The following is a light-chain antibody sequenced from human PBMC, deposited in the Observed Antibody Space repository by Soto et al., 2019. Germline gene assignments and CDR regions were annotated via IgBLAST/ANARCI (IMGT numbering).Light chain of an antibody. CDR1: QSPVYSDGITY. CDR3: MQGAHWPWT. V-gene: IGKV2-30*01. Sequence: DVVMTQSPLSLPVTLGQPASISCKSSQSPVYSDGITYLNWFQQRPGQSPRRLIYQVSNRDSGVPDRFSGSGSVTDFTLKISRVEAEDVGFYYCMQGAHWPWTFGQGTKVEIK. J-gene: IGKJ1*01. CDR2: QVS.